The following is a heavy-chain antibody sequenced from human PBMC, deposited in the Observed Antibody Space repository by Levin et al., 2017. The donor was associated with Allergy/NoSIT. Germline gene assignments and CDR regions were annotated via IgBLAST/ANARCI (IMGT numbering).Heavy chain of an antibody. CDR3: AGGWELRGYYFDY. J-gene: IGHJ4*02. CDR1: GFTFSSYA. CDR2: ISGSGGST. Sequence: GASVKVSCAASGFTFSSYAMSWVRQAPGKGLEWVSAISGSGGSTYYADSVKGRFTISRDNSKNTLYLQMNSLRAEDTAVYYCAGGWELRGYYFDYWGQGTLVTVSS. V-gene: IGHV3-23*01. D-gene: IGHD1-26*01.